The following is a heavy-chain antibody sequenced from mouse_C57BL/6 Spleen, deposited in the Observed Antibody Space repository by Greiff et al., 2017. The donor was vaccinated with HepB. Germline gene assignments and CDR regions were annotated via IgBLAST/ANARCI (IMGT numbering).Heavy chain of an antibody. CDR2: IYPSAGST. Sequence: VQLQQSGPELVKPGASVKLSCKASGYTFTSYDINWVKQRPGQGLEWIGWIYPSAGSTKYNEKFKGKATLTVDTSSSTAYMELHSLTSEDSAVYFCARSGTGYYAMDYWGQGTSVTVSS. J-gene: IGHJ4*01. CDR3: ARSGTGYYAMDY. V-gene: IGHV1-85*01. D-gene: IGHD3-3*01. CDR1: GYTFTSYD.